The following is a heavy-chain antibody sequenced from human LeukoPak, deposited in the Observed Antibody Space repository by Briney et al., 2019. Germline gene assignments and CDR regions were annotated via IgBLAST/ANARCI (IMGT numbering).Heavy chain of an antibody. J-gene: IGHJ6*03. D-gene: IGHD4-23*01. V-gene: IGHV6-1*01. CDR2: TYYRSKWYT. CDR1: GGSVSSNSAA. Sequence: SQTLSLTCAISGGSVSSNSAAWNWIRQSPSIGLEWLGRTYYRSKWYTDYAVSVESRITINPDTSKNQFSLQVNSVTPEDTAVYYCAREQTTVVSTYYYYMDVWGKGTTVTVSS. CDR3: AREQTTVVSTYYYYMDV.